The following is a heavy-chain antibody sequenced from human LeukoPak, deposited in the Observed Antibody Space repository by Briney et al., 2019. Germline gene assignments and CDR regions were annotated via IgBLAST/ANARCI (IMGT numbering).Heavy chain of an antibody. D-gene: IGHD2-2*01. Sequence: PGGSLRLSCAASGFTVSSDSMSWVRQAPGKGLEWVSIIYSGGYTYYGGSVKGRFTISRDNSKNTLCLQMNSLRGEDTAVYYCVRGSTSYDYWGQGTLVTVSS. V-gene: IGHV3-53*01. CDR2: IYSGGYT. CDR3: VRGSTSYDY. CDR1: GFTVSSDS. J-gene: IGHJ4*02.